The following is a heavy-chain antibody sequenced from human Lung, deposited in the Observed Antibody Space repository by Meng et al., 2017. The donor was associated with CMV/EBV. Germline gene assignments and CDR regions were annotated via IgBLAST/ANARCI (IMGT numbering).Heavy chain of an antibody. CDR2: ISSASCTI. CDR1: GFTFSTYS. CDR3: ARACLSDNYYYGMDV. D-gene: IGHD2-21*02. Sequence: GGSLRPSCPAPGFTFSTYSMSWSRQAPGKGLEWVSYISSASCTIYYADSVKGRFTISRDNANKSLFLQLNSLRAEDTALYYCARACLSDNYYYGMDVWGQGTTVTVSS. J-gene: IGHJ6*02. V-gene: IGHV3-48*04.